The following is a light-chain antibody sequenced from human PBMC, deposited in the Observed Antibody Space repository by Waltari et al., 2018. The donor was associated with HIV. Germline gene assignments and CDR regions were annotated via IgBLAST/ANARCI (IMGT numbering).Light chain of an antibody. CDR1: SSDVGGYNY. CDR2: EVS. Sequence: QSALTQPASVSGSPGQSITISCTGTSSDVGGYNYVSWYHQHPGKAPKLMIFEVSNRPPGVSNRFSGSTSVNTASLTISGLQAEDEADYYCSSYTTRSTPDPNWVFGGGTKRTVL. J-gene: IGLJ3*02. V-gene: IGLV2-14*01. CDR3: SSYTTRSTPDPNWV.